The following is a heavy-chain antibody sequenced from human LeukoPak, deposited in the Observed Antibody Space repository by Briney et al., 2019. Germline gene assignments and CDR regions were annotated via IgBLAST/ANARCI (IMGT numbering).Heavy chain of an antibody. D-gene: IGHD6-13*01. Sequence: GASVKVSCKASGYTFTGYYMHWVRQAPGQGLEWMGWINPNSGGTNYAQKFQGWVTMTRDTSISTAYMELSRLRSDDTAVYYCARDEVSSSWYYYYWGQGTLVTVSS. CDR2: INPNSGGT. CDR3: ARDEVSSSWYYYY. V-gene: IGHV1-2*04. J-gene: IGHJ4*02. CDR1: GYTFTGYY.